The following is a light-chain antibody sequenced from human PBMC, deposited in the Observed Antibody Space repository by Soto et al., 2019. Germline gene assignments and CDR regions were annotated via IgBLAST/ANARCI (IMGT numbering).Light chain of an antibody. CDR2: DVS. J-gene: IGLJ1*01. CDR3: SSYTSSSTLLYV. Sequence: QSALTQPASGSGSPGQSITISCPGTSSDVGGYNYVSWYQQHPGKAPKLMIYDVSNRPSGVSNRFSGSKSGNTASLTISGLQAEDEADYYCSSYTSSSTLLYVFGTGTKVTVL. CDR1: SSDVGGYNY. V-gene: IGLV2-14*01.